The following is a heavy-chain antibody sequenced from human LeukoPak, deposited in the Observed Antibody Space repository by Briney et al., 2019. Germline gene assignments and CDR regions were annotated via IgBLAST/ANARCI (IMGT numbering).Heavy chain of an antibody. Sequence: SETLSLTCTVSGNSISSGDYYWSWIRQPPGKGLEWIGYIHYSGSSDYNPALKSRVSISVDASKNQFSLKLTSVTAADTAVYFCASRADWFDPWGPGTLVTVSS. V-gene: IGHV4-30-4*01. J-gene: IGHJ5*02. CDR1: GNSISSGDYY. CDR3: ASRADWFDP. CDR2: IHYSGSS.